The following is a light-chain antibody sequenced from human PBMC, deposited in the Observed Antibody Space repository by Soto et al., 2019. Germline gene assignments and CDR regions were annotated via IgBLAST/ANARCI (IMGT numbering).Light chain of an antibody. CDR3: VLGTHWPAYS. CDR1: QSLVYRDGNTY. CDR2: KVS. Sequence: VVLTQSPLSLPVTLGQPASISCRSSQSLVYRDGNTYLNWFQQRPGQSPRRLIYKVSDRDSGVPDRFSGSGSGSDFALKSSRVEAEDVGVYYCVLGTHWPAYSFRRGNKLEIK. J-gene: IGKJ2*03. V-gene: IGKV2-30*01.